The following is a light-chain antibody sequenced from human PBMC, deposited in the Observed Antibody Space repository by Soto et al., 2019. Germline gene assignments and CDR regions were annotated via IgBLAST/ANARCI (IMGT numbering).Light chain of an antibody. V-gene: IGKV3-11*01. CDR1: QSVSRY. CDR2: DAS. Sequence: EIVLTQSPATLSLSPGERATLSCRASQSVSRYLAWYQQKPGQAPRLLIYDASNRATGIPARFSGSGSGTDFTLTLSSLEPEDFAVYYCQQRSNWPTFGQGTKVDIK. CDR3: QQRSNWPT. J-gene: IGKJ1*01.